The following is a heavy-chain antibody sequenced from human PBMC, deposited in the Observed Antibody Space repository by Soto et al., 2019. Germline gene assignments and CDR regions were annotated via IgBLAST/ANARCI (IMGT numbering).Heavy chain of an antibody. J-gene: IGHJ4*02. CDR1: GYTFTSYY. CDR2: INPSGGST. D-gene: IGHD1-1*01. V-gene: IGHV1-46*01. CDR3: ARGLAAGTGMADFDY. Sequence: ASVKVSCKASGYTFTSYYMHWVRQAPGQGLEWMGIINPSGGSTSYAQKFQGRVTMTRDTSTSTVYMELSSLRSEDTAVYYCARGLAAGTGMADFDYWGQGTLVTVSS.